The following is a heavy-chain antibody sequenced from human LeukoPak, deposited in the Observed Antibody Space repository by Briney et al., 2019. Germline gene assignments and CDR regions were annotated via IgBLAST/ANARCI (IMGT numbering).Heavy chain of an antibody. V-gene: IGHV4-39*07. Sequence: SETLSLTCTVSGGSISSYYWGWLRQPPGKGLEWIGSIYYSGSTYYNPSLKSRVTISVDKSKNQFSLKLSSVTAADTAVYYCARDFNYGSSFDYWGQGTLVTVSS. CDR3: ARDFNYGSSFDY. D-gene: IGHD4-17*01. J-gene: IGHJ4*02. CDR2: IYYSGST. CDR1: GGSISSYY.